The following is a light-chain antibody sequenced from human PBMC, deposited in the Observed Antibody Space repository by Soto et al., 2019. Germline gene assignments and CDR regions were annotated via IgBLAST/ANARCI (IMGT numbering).Light chain of an antibody. CDR3: CSYAGSYTYVV. V-gene: IGLV2-11*01. CDR2: DVS. J-gene: IGLJ2*01. CDR1: STDVGAYNY. Sequence: QSALTQPPSASGSPGQSVTISCTGTSTDVGAYNYVSWYQQHPGKAPKLLICDVSRRPSGVPDRFSGSKSGNTASLTISGLQAEDEADYYCCSYAGSYTYVVFGGGTKLTVL.